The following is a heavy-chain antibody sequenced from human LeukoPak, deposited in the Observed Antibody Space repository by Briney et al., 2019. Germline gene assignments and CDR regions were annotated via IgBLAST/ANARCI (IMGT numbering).Heavy chain of an antibody. CDR2: MHDSGST. Sequence: SETLSLTCSVSGGSITMSSYYWGWIRQPPGKGLEWIGSMHDSGSTASNPSLKCRVTISVDTSKNQVSLKLSSVTPADTAVYYCARHRSGFSSGCDYWGQGTLVSVSS. D-gene: IGHD6-19*01. CDR1: GGSITMSSYY. J-gene: IGHJ4*02. CDR3: ARHRSGFSSGCDY. V-gene: IGHV4-39*01.